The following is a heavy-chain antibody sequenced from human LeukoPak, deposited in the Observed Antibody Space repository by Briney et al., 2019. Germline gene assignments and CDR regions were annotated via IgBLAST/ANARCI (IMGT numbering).Heavy chain of an antibody. Sequence: SETLSRTCAVSGYSISSGYYWGWIRQPPGKGLEWIGSIYHSGSTYYNPSFKSRVTISVDTSKNQFSLKLSSVTAADTAVYYCARAGRDIIVVPAAIEFDYWGQGTLVTVSS. D-gene: IGHD2-2*01. CDR3: ARAGRDIIVVPAAIEFDY. CDR2: IYHSGST. V-gene: IGHV4-38-2*01. CDR1: GYSISSGYY. J-gene: IGHJ4*02.